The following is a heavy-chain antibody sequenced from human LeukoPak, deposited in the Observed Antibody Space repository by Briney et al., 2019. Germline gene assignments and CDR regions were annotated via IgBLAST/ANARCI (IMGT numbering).Heavy chain of an antibody. V-gene: IGHV1-2*02. D-gene: IGHD4-17*01. CDR2: INPNSGGT. Sequence: GASVKVSCKASGYTFTSYHMHWVRQAPGQGLEWMGWINPNSGGTNYAQKFQGRVTMTRDTSISTAYMELSRLRSDDTAVYYCARAMTTVTTGWFDPWGQGTLVTVSS. CDR1: GYTFTSYH. J-gene: IGHJ5*02. CDR3: ARAMTTVTTGWFDP.